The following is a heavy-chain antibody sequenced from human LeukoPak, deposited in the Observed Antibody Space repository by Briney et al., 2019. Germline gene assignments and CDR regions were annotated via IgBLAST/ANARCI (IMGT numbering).Heavy chain of an antibody. J-gene: IGHJ4*02. D-gene: IGHD6-19*01. CDR1: GFTVTSKY. CDR2: IYTGETT. V-gene: IGHV3-66*01. Sequence: GGSLRLSCAASGFTVTSKYMSWVRQAPGKELEWVAVIYTGETTYYADSVKGRFTISRDNSKNTLYLQMDGLRVEDTAVYYCAKVGAVAAVENWGQGTLVTVSS. CDR3: AKVGAVAAVEN.